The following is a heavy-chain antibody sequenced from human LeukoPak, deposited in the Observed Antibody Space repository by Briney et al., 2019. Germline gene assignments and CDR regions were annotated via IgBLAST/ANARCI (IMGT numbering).Heavy chain of an antibody. CDR1: GFTFYGYG. CDR3: TRYDSSRFDP. J-gene: IGHJ5*02. D-gene: IGHD3-3*01. Sequence: PGGSLRLSCAGSGFTFYGYGMQWVPPAPGKGLEWVTGIVYDGSRKHYADSATGRFTISRDNSRNTMDLQMNSLRVEDTAVYHCTRYDSSRFDPWGQGTLVIVSS. V-gene: IGHV3-30*19. CDR2: IVYDGSRK.